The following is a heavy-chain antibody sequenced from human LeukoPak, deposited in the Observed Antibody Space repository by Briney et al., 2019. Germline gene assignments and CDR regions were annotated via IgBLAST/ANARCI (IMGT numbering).Heavy chain of an antibody. CDR1: GFTFDDYA. CDR3: AKDIASGITGSFDY. D-gene: IGHD1-20*01. J-gene: IGHJ4*02. V-gene: IGHV3-9*01. CDR2: ISWNSGSI. Sequence: GGSLRLSCAASGFTFDDYAMHWVRQAPGKGLEWVSGISWNSGSIGYADSVKGRFTISRDNAKNSLYLQMNSLRAEDTALYYCAKDIASGITGSFDYWGQGTLVTVSP.